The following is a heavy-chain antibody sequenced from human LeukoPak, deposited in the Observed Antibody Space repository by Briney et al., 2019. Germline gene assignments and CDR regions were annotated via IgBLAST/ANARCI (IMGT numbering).Heavy chain of an antibody. CDR1: GFIFSSYA. CDR3: AKMRGQYYHSYYMDA. J-gene: IGHJ6*03. CDR2: GGSGGST. V-gene: IGHV3-23*01. Sequence: HPGGSLRLPCAASGFIFSSYAMSWVRQAPGKGLEWVSYGGSGGSTYYADSVKGRFTVSRDNSKSTLYLQMNSLTAADTAVYYCAKMRGQYYHSYYMDAWGKGTTVTVSS.